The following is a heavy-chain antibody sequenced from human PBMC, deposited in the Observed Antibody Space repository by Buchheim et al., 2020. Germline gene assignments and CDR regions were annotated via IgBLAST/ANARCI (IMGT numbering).Heavy chain of an antibody. CDR2: ISGSGGST. Sequence: EVQLLESGGGLVQPGGSLRLSCAASGFTFSSYAMSWVRQAPGKGLEWVSAISGSGGSTYYADSVKGRFTISRDNSKTTLYLQMNSLRAEDTAVYYCAKQTVLIVVVPARYDYYGMDVWGQGTT. CDR3: AKQTVLIVVVPARYDYYGMDV. V-gene: IGHV3-23*01. CDR1: GFTFSSYA. D-gene: IGHD2-2*01. J-gene: IGHJ6*02.